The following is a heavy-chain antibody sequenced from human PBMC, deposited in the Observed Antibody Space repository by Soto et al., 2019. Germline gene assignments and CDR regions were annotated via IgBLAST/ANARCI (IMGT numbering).Heavy chain of an antibody. CDR3: ARESEDLTSNFDY. CDR1: GFTFKESA. CDR2: ISDTGAST. Sequence: PGGSLRLSCEASGFTFKESAMNWVRQAPGKGLEWVASISDTGASTWYAESVRGRLSISRDNSKNTLYLEMNSLRAEDTTVYYCARESEDLTSNFDYWGQGTLVTVSS. V-gene: IGHV3-23*01. J-gene: IGHJ4*02.